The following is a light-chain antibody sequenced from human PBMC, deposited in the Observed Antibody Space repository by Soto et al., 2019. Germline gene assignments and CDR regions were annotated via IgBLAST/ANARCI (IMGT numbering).Light chain of an antibody. Sequence: SYELTQPPSVSVSPGQTASITCSGDKLGERYACWYQQKPGQSPALVIYQDNRRPSGIPERFSGSNSGNLATLTISGTQAMDEADYYCQTWDSNSPWFGGGTKLTVL. J-gene: IGLJ3*02. CDR3: QTWDSNSPW. V-gene: IGLV3-1*01. CDR1: KLGERY. CDR2: QDN.